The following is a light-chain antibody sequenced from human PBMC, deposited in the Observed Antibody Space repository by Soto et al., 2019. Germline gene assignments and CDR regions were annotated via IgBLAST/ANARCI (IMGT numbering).Light chain of an antibody. V-gene: IGKV3-20*01. Sequence: EIVLTQSPGTLSLSPRERATLSCRASQSVSNNYLAWYQHRPGQAPRLLIYGASTRAPGIPDRFSGSGSGTDFTLTISSLQSEDFAVYYCQQYNNWPPYTFGQGTKLEIK. CDR1: QSVSNNY. J-gene: IGKJ2*01. CDR2: GAS. CDR3: QQYNNWPPYT.